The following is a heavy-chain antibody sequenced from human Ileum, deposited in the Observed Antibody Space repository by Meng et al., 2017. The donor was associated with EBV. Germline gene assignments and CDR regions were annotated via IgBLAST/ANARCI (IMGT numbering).Heavy chain of an antibody. CDR2: TYYRSKWYN. CDR3: ARGARLAPFDY. D-gene: IGHD6-19*01. J-gene: IGHJ4*02. CDR1: GDIVSTNSAA. Sequence: HVYLTPTGQGLVHPSQTLSLPCATSGDIVSTNSAAWNWIMQSPSRGLEWLGRTYYRSKWYNEYAVSVKSRITINADTSKNQFSLQLNSVTPEDTAVYYCARGARLAPFDYWGQGTLVTVFS. V-gene: IGHV6-1*01.